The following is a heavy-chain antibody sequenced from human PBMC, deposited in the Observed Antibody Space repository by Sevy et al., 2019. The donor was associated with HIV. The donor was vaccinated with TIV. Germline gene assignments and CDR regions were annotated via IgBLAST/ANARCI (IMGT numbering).Heavy chain of an antibody. J-gene: IGHJ3*02. D-gene: IGHD3-3*01. CDR3: AKDLIFAVGEAFDI. Sequence: GGSLRLSCVASGFTFSSYAMNWVRQAPGKGLEWVSSISGSGGSPYYAVSVKGRFTISRDDSKNMLYLQMNSLRAEGTAIYYCAKDLIFAVGEAFDIWGQGTMVTVSS. V-gene: IGHV3-23*01. CDR1: GFTFSSYA. CDR2: ISGSGGSP.